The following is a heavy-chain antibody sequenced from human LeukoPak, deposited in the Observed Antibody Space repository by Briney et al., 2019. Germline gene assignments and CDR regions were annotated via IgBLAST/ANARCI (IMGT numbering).Heavy chain of an antibody. CDR3: ARDQGNEMATIDAFDI. CDR2: ISSSGSTI. J-gene: IGHJ3*02. CDR1: GFTFSSYE. V-gene: IGHV3-48*03. Sequence: GGSLRLSCAASGFTFSSYEMNWVRQAPGKGLEWVSYISSSGSTIYYADSVKGRFTISRDNAKNSLYLQMNSLRAEDTAVYYCARDQGNEMATIDAFDIWGQGTMVTVSS. D-gene: IGHD5-24*01.